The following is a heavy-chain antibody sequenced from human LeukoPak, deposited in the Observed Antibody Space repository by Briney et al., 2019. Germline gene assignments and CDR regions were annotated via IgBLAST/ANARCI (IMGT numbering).Heavy chain of an antibody. Sequence: GGSLRLSCAASGFTFSSYAMSWVRQAPGKGLEWVSAISGSGGSTYYADSVKGRFTISRDNSKNTLYLQMNSLRAEDTAVYYCAKSPGRYSGYDFAYFDCWGQGTLVTVSS. V-gene: IGHV3-23*01. CDR2: ISGSGGST. J-gene: IGHJ4*02. CDR3: AKSPGRYSGYDFAYFDC. D-gene: IGHD5-12*01. CDR1: GFTFSSYA.